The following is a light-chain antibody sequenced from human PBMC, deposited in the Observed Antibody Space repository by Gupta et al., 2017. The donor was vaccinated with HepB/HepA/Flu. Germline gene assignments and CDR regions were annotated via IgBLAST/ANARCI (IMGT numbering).Light chain of an antibody. CDR2: QHT. V-gene: IGLV3-1*01. Sequence: SYEVTQPPSVPVSPGQTASITGSGDKLGDKYSFWYQQKPGQSPILVIYQHTKRPSGIPERFSGSNSGNTPTLTISGTQAMDEADYYCQTWDSSTVVFGGGTKLTVL. J-gene: IGLJ3*02. CDR3: QTWDSSTVV. CDR1: KLGDKY.